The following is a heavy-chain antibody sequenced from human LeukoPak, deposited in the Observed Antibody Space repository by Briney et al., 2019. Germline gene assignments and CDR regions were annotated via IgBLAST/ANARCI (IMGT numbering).Heavy chain of an antibody. Sequence: ASVKVSCKASGYTFTGYYMHWVRQAPGQGLEWMGWINPNSGGTNYAQKFQGMVTMTRDTSISIAYMELSRLRSDDTAVYYCARGRVYSSSWFDPWGQGTLVTVSS. CDR1: GYTFTGYY. CDR2: INPNSGGT. D-gene: IGHD6-13*01. J-gene: IGHJ5*02. V-gene: IGHV1-2*02. CDR3: ARGRVYSSSWFDP.